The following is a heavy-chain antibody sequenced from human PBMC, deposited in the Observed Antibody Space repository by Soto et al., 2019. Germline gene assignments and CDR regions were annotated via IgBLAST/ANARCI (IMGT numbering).Heavy chain of an antibody. CDR2: IYHSGST. V-gene: IGHV4-4*02. J-gene: IGHJ4*02. D-gene: IGHD2-2*01. CDR3: ARTDRYQISSFSDY. CDR1: GGAISSRNL. Sequence: LSLTCAVSGGAISSRNLWSWVRQPPGKGLEWIGEIYHSGSTNYNPSLKSRVTISVDTSKNQFSLNLNSVTAEDTAVYYCARTDRYQISSFSDYWGQGALVTGSS.